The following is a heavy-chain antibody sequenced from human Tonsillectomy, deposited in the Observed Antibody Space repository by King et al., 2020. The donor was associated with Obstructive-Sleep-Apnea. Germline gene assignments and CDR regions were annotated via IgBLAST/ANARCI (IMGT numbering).Heavy chain of an antibody. V-gene: IGHV3-30*18. CDR2: ISYDGINQ. J-gene: IGHJ4*02. Sequence: EQLVQSGGGVVQPGRSLRHSCAASGFTFSSYGMHWVRQAPGKGLEWVAVISYDGINQYYADSVKGRFTISRDNSKNTLYLQMNSLRAEDTAVYYCAKPSYSGSWYDYWGQGILVSVSS. CDR3: AKPSYSGSWYDY. CDR1: GFTFSSYG. D-gene: IGHD6-13*01.